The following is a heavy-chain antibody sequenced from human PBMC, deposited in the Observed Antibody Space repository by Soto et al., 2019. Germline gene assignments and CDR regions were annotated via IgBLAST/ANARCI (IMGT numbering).Heavy chain of an antibody. V-gene: IGHV3-73*01. D-gene: IGHD1-1*01. J-gene: IGHJ4*02. CDR3: AGPGPFDS. CDR1: GFTFAGSA. Sequence: DVQMVESGGGLVQPGGSLKLSCATTGFTFAGSAIHWVRQAPSKGLEWIGRIRNKANNYATAYPASVAGRFTISRDDSKTTAYLEMNSLKTEDTAMYYCAGPGPFDSWGQGTLVTVSS. CDR2: IRNKANNYAT.